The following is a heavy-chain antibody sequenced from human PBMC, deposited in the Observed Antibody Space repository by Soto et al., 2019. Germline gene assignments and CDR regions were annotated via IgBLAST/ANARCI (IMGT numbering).Heavy chain of an antibody. CDR2: MTPHSGKT. V-gene: IGHV1-8*01. CDR3: ARGWEVPAATFDS. J-gene: IGHJ4*02. CDR1: GYTFTTYD. D-gene: IGHD2-2*01. Sequence: QVLLVQSGAEVKKPGTSVKVSCKASGYTFTTYDINWVRQAPGQGLEWMGWMTPHSGKTGYAPKFQGRVTMTRDTSISTAYMELSSLRSEDTAVYFCARGWEVPAATFDSWGQGTLVTVSS.